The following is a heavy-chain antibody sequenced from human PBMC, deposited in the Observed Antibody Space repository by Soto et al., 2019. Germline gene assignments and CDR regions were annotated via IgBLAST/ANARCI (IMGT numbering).Heavy chain of an antibody. D-gene: IGHD6-13*01. CDR1: GFTFSSYG. CDR3: ARDRIAAAGTLGDY. V-gene: IGHV3-33*01. CDR2: IWYDGSNK. Sequence: QVQLVESGGGVVQPGRSLRLSCAASGFTFSSYGMHWVRQAPGKGLEWVAVIWYDGSNKYYADSVKGRFTISRDNSKNTLYLQMNSLRAEDTAVYYCARDRIAAAGTLGDYWGQGTLVTVSS. J-gene: IGHJ4*02.